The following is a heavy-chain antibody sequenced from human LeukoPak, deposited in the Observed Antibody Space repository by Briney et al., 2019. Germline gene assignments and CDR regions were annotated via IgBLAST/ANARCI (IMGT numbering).Heavy chain of an antibody. D-gene: IGHD1-26*01. CDR2: INHRGTT. Sequence: PSETLSLTCAVYGDSFSGYYWSWIRQPPGKGLEWIAEINHRGTTHYNPSLKSRVDISADTSKNQFSLHLDSVTAADTAVYYCARSWAGMYYPFYYFDYWGQGTLVSVSS. CDR3: ARSWAGMYYPFYYFDY. CDR1: GDSFSGYY. V-gene: IGHV4-34*01. J-gene: IGHJ4*02.